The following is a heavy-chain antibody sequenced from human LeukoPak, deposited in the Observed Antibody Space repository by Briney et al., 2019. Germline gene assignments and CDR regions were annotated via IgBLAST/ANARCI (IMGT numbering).Heavy chain of an antibody. CDR2: IKEDGSEK. J-gene: IGHJ6*02. CDR1: PFTSSGHW. D-gene: IGHD2-8*01. Sequence: GGSLRLSCAASPFTSSGHWMSWVRQAPGKGLEWVANIKEDGSEKYYLDSVKGRFTISRGNAKNSLHLQINSLRVEDTAVYYCARNSFAELMLLGSAYGMDVWGQGTTVIVSS. V-gene: IGHV3-7*01. CDR3: ARNSFAELMLLGSAYGMDV.